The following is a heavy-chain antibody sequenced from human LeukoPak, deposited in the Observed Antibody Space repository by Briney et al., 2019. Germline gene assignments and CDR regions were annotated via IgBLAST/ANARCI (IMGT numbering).Heavy chain of an antibody. J-gene: IGHJ4*02. Sequence: PGGSLRLSCAASGFTFSSYSMNWVRQAPGKGLEWVSGINWNGGSTGYADSVKGRFTISRDNAKNSLYLQMNSLRAEDTALYYCARDLRGGEAYWGQGTLVTVSS. D-gene: IGHD2-15*01. CDR1: GFTFSSYS. CDR2: INWNGGST. CDR3: ARDLRGGEAY. V-gene: IGHV3-20*04.